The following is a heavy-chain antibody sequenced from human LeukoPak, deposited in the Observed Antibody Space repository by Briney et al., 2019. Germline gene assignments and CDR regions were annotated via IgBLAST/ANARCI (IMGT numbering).Heavy chain of an antibody. V-gene: IGHV4-34*01. J-gene: IGHJ4*02. CDR3: ARVGMFTGNSAY. CDR2: INHSGST. CDR1: GGSFSGYY. Sequence: SETLSLTCAVFGGSFSGYYWTCIRQPPGKGLEWIGEINHSGSTNYNPSLKSRVTISVDTSKNQFSLKLSSVTAADTAVYYCARVGMFTGNSAYWGQGTLVTVSS. D-gene: IGHD3-9*01.